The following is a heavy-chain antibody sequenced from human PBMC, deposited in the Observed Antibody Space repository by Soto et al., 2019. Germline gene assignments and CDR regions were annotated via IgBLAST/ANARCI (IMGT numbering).Heavy chain of an antibody. CDR2: IYWDDDK. CDR1: GFSFSIDGMG. Sequence: QITLKESGPTLEKPTQTLTLTCTFSGFSFSIDGMGVGWIRQPPGKALEWLALIYWDDDKRFSPSQKSRLTITKDGSRNQVVLTLTNMDPADTATYYCAHVYWAASGTRYYFDYWGQGTLVTVSS. J-gene: IGHJ4*02. V-gene: IGHV2-5*02. D-gene: IGHD1-7*01. CDR3: AHVYWAASGTRYYFDY.